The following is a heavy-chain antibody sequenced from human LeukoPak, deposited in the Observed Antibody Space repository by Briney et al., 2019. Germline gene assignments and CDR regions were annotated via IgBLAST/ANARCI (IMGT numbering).Heavy chain of an antibody. Sequence: ASVKVSCKASGYTFTSYGISWVRQAPGQGLEWMGWISAYNGKTNYAQKLQGRVTMTTDTSTSTAYMELRSLRSDDTAVYYCARDPLPYCSSTSCYPDYWGQGTLVTVSS. V-gene: IGHV1-18*01. CDR3: ARDPLPYCSSTSCYPDY. CDR1: GYTFTSYG. CDR2: ISAYNGKT. J-gene: IGHJ4*02. D-gene: IGHD2-2*01.